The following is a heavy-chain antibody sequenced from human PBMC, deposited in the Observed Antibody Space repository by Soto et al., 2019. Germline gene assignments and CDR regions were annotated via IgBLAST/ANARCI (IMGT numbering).Heavy chain of an antibody. V-gene: IGHV4-59*01. J-gene: IGHJ6*02. D-gene: IGHD6-6*01. CDR3: ARDRPQYSSSSHYYGMDV. Sequence: PSETLSLTCTVSGGSISSYYWSWIRQPPGKGLEWIGYIYYSGSTNYNPSLKSRVTISVDTSKNQFSLKLSSVTAADTAVYYCARDRPQYSSSSHYYGMDVWGQGTTVTVSS. CDR2: IYYSGST. CDR1: GGSISSYY.